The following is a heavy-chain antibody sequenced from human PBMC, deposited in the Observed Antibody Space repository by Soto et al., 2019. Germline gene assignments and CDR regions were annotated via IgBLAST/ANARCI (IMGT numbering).Heavy chain of an antibody. V-gene: IGHV1-18*04. Sequence: ASVKVSCKASGYTFTSYGISWVRQAPGQGLEWMGWISAYNGNTNYAQKLQGRVTMTTDTSTSTAYMELRSLRSDDTAVYYCARTSPPRYCSGGSCYAGDYWGQGTLVTVSS. D-gene: IGHD2-15*01. CDR1: GYTFTSYG. CDR3: ARTSPPRYCSGGSCYAGDY. J-gene: IGHJ4*02. CDR2: ISAYNGNT.